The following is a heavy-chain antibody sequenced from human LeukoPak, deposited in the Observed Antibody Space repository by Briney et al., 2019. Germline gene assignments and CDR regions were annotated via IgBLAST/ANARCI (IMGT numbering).Heavy chain of an antibody. Sequence: SETLSLTCTVSGGSISSYYWSWIRQPPGKGLEWIGYIYYSGSTNYNPSLKSRVTTSVDTSKNQFSLKLSSVTAADTAVYYCARERLGYYDRSGLDYWGQGTLVTVSS. CDR1: GGSISSYY. CDR3: ARERLGYYDRSGLDY. J-gene: IGHJ4*02. D-gene: IGHD3-22*01. CDR2: IYYSGST. V-gene: IGHV4-59*01.